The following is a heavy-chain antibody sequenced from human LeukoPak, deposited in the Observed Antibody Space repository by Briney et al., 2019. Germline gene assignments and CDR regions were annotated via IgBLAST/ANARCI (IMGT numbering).Heavy chain of an antibody. V-gene: IGHV4-38-2*01. CDR1: GYSISNGYY. D-gene: IGHD2-2*02. CDR3: ARHQSAIALFDY. Sequence: SETLSLTCAVSGYSISNGYYWAWIRQPPGKGLEWIGSIYHTGSTYYNPSLKSRVTISVDTSTKQFSLKLSSVTAADTAVYYCARHQSAIALFDYWGQGTLVTVSS. CDR2: IYHTGST. J-gene: IGHJ4*02.